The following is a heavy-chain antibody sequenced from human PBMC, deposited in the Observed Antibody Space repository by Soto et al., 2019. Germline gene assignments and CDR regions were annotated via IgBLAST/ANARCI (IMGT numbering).Heavy chain of an antibody. D-gene: IGHD4-17*01. J-gene: IGHJ3*02. CDR1: GYTFTSYD. V-gene: IGHV1-18*01. Sequence: QVQVVQSGAEVKKPGASVKVSCKPSGYTFTSYDISWVRQAPGQGLEWMGWISGYNGNTNYAQKFQGRVTMTTDTCTSTVCLELRSLRSDDTAVYYCARESATTHDGFDIWGQGTMVIVSS. CDR2: ISGYNGNT. CDR3: ARESATTHDGFDI.